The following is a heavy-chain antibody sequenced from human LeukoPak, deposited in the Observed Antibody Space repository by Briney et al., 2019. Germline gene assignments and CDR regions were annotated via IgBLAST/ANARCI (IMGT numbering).Heavy chain of an antibody. Sequence: SQTLSLTCTVSGGSISSGDYSWSWIRQPPGKGLEWIGYIYYSGSTYYNPSLKSRVTISVDTSKNQFSLKLSSVTAADTAVYYCARGRKFYGSGGYYNWFDPWGQGTLVTVSS. CDR1: GGSISSGDYS. CDR2: IYYSGST. D-gene: IGHD3-10*01. CDR3: ARGRKFYGSGGYYNWFDP. J-gene: IGHJ5*02. V-gene: IGHV4-30-4*01.